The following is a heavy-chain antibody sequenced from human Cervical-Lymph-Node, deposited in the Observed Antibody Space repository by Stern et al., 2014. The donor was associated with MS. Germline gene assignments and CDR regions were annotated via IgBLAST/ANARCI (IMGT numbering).Heavy chain of an antibody. CDR1: GFTFSYYD. Sequence: EVQLVESGGDLVKPGGSLRLSCEASGFTFSYYDMNWVRQAQGKGLEWVSSITSGSAYLYYADSVKGRFTISRDNAKNSLYLQMNSLRAEDTAVYYCARQDGYNLDYWGRGTLVTVSS. CDR2: ITSGSAYL. V-gene: IGHV3-21*01. J-gene: IGHJ4*02. D-gene: IGHD5-24*01. CDR3: ARQDGYNLDY.